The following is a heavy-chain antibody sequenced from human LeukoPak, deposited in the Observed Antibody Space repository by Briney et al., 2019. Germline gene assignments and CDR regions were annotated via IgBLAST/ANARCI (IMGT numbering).Heavy chain of an antibody. J-gene: IGHJ6*03. D-gene: IGHD4-11*01. Sequence: GGSLRLSCAASGFTVSSNYMSWVRQAPGKGLEWVSVIYSGGSTYYADSVKGRFTISRDNSKNTLYLQMNSLRAEDTAVYYCASSVTTYYYYYYMDVWGKGTTATVSS. CDR2: IYSGGST. CDR1: GFTVSSNY. V-gene: IGHV3-53*01. CDR3: ASSVTTYYYYYYMDV.